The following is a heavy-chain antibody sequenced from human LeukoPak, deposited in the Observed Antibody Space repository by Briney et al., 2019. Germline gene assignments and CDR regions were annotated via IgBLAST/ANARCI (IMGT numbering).Heavy chain of an antibody. D-gene: IGHD3-10*01. V-gene: IGHV4-59*01. CDR2: IYYYTGST. CDR1: GGSISSYF. CDR3: AALQADDAFDI. Sequence: SETLSLTCTVSGGSISSYFWSWIRQPPGKGLEWIGYIYYYTGSTNYNPSLESRISISVDTSTKQFSLKLTSVTAADTAMYYCAALQADDAFDIWGQGTMVTVSS. J-gene: IGHJ3*02.